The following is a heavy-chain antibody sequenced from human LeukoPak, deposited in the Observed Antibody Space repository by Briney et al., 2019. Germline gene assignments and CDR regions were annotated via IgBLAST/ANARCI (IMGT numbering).Heavy chain of an antibody. D-gene: IGHD3/OR15-3a*01. J-gene: IGHJ4*02. CDR2: IYYSGST. V-gene: IGHV4-39*01. CDR1: GDSISSSSSY. CDR3: ARQTGAGLFILP. Sequence: SETLSLTCTVSGDSISSSSSYWGWIRQPPGEGLEWIGSIYYSGSTYYNTSLKSRVTISVDTSKNQFSLRLNSVTAADTAVYFCARQTGAGLFILPGGQGTLVTVSS.